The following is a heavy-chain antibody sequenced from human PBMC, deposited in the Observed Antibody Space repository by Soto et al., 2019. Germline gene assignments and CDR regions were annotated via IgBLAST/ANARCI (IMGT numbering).Heavy chain of an antibody. CDR1: GGSISSAGYF. Sequence: SETLSLTCSVSGGSISSAGYFWSWIHQHPGKGLEWIGHIYYSGSAYYSPSLKSRVAISVDTSRNQFSLNLSSVTAADTAVYYRTRIMGGNHPDHWGQGTLVTVSS. CDR2: IYYSGSA. V-gene: IGHV4-31*03. CDR3: TRIMGGNHPDH. J-gene: IGHJ5*02. D-gene: IGHD2-8*01.